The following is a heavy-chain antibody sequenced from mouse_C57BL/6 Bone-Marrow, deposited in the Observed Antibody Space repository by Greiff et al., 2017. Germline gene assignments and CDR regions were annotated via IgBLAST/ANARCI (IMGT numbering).Heavy chain of an antibody. CDR1: GYTFTNYW. J-gene: IGHJ2*01. CDR2: IYPGGGYT. Sequence: QVQLQQSGAELVRPGTSVKMSCKASGYTFTNYWIGWAQQRPGHGLEWIGDIYPGGGYTNYNEKFKGKATLTADKSSSTAYMQFSSLTSEDSAIYYCARAPNWVYFDYWGQGTTLTVSS. V-gene: IGHV1-63*01. D-gene: IGHD4-1*01. CDR3: ARAPNWVYFDY.